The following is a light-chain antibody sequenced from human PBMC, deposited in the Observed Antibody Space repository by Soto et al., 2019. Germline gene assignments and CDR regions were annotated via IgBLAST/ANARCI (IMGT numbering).Light chain of an antibody. CDR2: AAS. CDR3: QQYGDSPLT. J-gene: IGKJ3*01. Sequence: EILLTQSPSTRSFYPWGVVTLSCRASQSVTVNSLAWYQQKPGQAPRLLIYAASTRAAAVPDRFTGSGSGTDFALTISRLEPEDFGVYYCQQYGDSPLTSGPGTKVDIK. V-gene: IGKV3-20*01. CDR1: QSVTVNS.